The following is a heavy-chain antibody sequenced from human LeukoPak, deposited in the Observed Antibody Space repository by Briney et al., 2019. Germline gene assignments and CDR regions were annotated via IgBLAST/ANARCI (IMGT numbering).Heavy chain of an antibody. Sequence: GGSLRLSCAASGFTFSSYWMHWVRQAPGKGLVWVSRINSDGSTTSYADSVKGRFTISRDNAKNSLYLQMNSLRAEDTAVYYCARGSGYGEFGYWGQGILVTVSS. J-gene: IGHJ4*02. D-gene: IGHD5-12*01. CDR1: GFTFSSYW. V-gene: IGHV3-74*01. CDR2: INSDGSTT. CDR3: ARGSGYGEFGY.